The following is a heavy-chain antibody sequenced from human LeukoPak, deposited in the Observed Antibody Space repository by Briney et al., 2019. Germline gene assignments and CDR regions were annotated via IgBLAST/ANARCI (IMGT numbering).Heavy chain of an antibody. J-gene: IGHJ6*03. D-gene: IGHD3-3*01. CDR1: GFTFSSYW. CDR2: INSDGSST. Sequence: GGSLRLSCAASGFTFSSYWMHWVRQAPGKGLVWVSRINSDGSSTSYADSVKGRFTISRDNAKNTLYLQVNSLRAEDTALYYCARKHSGVYDFWSGFNSYYYYMDVWGKGTTVTVSS. CDR3: ARKHSGVYDFWSGFNSYYYYMDV. V-gene: IGHV3-74*01.